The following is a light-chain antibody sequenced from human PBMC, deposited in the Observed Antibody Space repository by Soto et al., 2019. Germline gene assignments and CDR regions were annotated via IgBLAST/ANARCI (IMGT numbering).Light chain of an antibody. CDR3: QQYGSSPCT. J-gene: IGKJ2*02. V-gene: IGKV3-20*01. Sequence: EIVLTQSPGPLSLSPGERATLSCRASQTVSSNYLAWYRQKPGQAPRLLIYGASSRATGIPDRVSGSGSGTDFTLTISRLEPEDFAVYYCQQYGSSPCTFGQGTKLEI. CDR1: QTVSSNY. CDR2: GAS.